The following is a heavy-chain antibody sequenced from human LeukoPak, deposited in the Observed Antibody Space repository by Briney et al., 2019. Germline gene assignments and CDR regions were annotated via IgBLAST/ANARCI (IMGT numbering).Heavy chain of an antibody. CDR1: GGSISSSSYY. D-gene: IGHD3-10*01. CDR3: AREASGSGSYYTSYHYYYYMDV. Sequence: SETLSLTCTVSGGSISSSSYYWGRIRQPPGKGLEWIRSIYYSGSTYYNPSLNSLVTISVDPTKNPFSLKLSSGPAGDTAVYYCAREASGSGSYYTSYHYYYYMDVWGKGNTVTVSS. J-gene: IGHJ6*03. V-gene: IGHV4-39*07. CDR2: IYYSGST.